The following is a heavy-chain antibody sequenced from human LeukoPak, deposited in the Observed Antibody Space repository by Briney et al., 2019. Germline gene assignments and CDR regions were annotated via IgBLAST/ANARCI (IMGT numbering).Heavy chain of an antibody. J-gene: IGHJ4*02. CDR1: GGSISSYY. CDR2: IYYSGST. V-gene: IGHV4-59*01. Sequence: SETLSLTCAVYGGSISSYYWSWIRQPPGRGLEWIGYIYYSGSTNYSPSLESRVTISVDTSKNQFSLKLSSVTAADTAVYYCASHLGYCSGGSCYFPPLFDYWGQGTLVTVSS. CDR3: ASHLGYCSGGSCYFPPLFDY. D-gene: IGHD2-15*01.